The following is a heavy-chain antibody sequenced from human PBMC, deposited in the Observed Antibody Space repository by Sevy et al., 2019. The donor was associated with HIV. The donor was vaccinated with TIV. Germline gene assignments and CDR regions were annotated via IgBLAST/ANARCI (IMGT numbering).Heavy chain of an antibody. V-gene: IGHV1-69*13. Sequence: ASVKVSCKASGGTFSSYAISWVRQAPGQGLEWMGGIIPIFGTANYAQKFQGRVTITADESTSTAYMELSSLRSEDTAGYYCARKGFGDYYDSSGYYDAFDIWGQGTMVTVSS. CDR2: IIPIFGTA. CDR1: GGTFSSYA. CDR3: ARKGFGDYYDSSGYYDAFDI. D-gene: IGHD3-22*01. J-gene: IGHJ3*02.